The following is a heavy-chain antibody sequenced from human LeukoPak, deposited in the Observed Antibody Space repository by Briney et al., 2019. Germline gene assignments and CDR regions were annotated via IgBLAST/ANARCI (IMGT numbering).Heavy chain of an antibody. D-gene: IGHD3-10*01. V-gene: IGHV3-30*03. CDR3: ARGGGSGSYSNY. CDR2: ISYDGSNK. CDR1: GFTFSSYG. Sequence: PGGSLRLSCAASGFTFSSYGMHWVRQAPGKGLEWVAVISYDGSNKYYADSVKGRFTISRDNSKNTLYLQMNSLRDEDTAVYYCARGGGSGSYSNYWGQGTLVTVSS. J-gene: IGHJ4*02.